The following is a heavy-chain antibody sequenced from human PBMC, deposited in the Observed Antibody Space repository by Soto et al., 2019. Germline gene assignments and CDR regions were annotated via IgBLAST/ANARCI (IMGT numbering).Heavy chain of an antibody. D-gene: IGHD3-3*01. V-gene: IGHV5-51*01. CDR1: GYSVTSYW. CDR2: IYPGDSNT. CDR3: ARHAYDFWSGHPNPRYYYGMDV. J-gene: IGHJ6*02. Sequence: GESLKISCKGSGYSVTSYWISWVRQMPGKGLEWMGIIYPGDSNTRYSPSLQGQVTISVDKSISTAYLQWSSLKATDTAMYYCARHAYDFWSGHPNPRYYYGMDVWGQGTTVTVSS.